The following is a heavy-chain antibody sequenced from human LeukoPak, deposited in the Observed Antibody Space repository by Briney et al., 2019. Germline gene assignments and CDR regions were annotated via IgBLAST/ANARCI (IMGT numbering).Heavy chain of an antibody. CDR1: GGSISSGDYY. D-gene: IGHD3-10*01. CDR3: ARELVRGVIDIN. Sequence: SETLSLTCTVSGGSISSGDYYWSWIRQPPGKGLEWIGYIYYSGSTYYNPSLKSRVTISVGTSKNQFSLKLSSVTAADTAVYYCARELVRGVIDINWGQGTLVTVSS. J-gene: IGHJ4*02. CDR2: IYYSGST. V-gene: IGHV4-30-4*01.